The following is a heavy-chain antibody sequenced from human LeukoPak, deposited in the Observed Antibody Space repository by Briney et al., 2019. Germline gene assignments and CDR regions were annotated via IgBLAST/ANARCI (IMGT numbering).Heavy chain of an antibody. CDR1: GDSVSSNSAA. CDR2: TYYRSKWYN. CDR3: ARDRYYYDSSCPVAEYYYGMDV. D-gene: IGHD3-22*01. J-gene: IGHJ6*02. Sequence: SQTLSLTCAISGDSVSSNSAAWNWIRQSPSRGLEWLGRTYYRSKWYNDYAVSVKSRITINPDTSKNQFSLQLNSVTPEDTAVYYCARDRYYYDSSCPVAEYYYGMDVWGQGTTVTVSS. V-gene: IGHV6-1*01.